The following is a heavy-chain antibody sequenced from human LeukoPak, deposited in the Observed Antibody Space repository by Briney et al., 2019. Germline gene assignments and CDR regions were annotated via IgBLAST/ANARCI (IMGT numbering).Heavy chain of an antibody. Sequence: PSETLSLTCTVSGGSISSYYWSWIRQPPGKGLEWIGYIYYSGSTNYNPSLKSRVTISVDTSKNQFSLKLSSVTAADTAVYYCARQRITMVRGVIMYYFDYWGQGTLVTVSS. D-gene: IGHD3-10*01. CDR3: ARQRITMVRGVIMYYFDY. V-gene: IGHV4-59*08. CDR1: GGSISSYY. CDR2: IYYSGST. J-gene: IGHJ4*02.